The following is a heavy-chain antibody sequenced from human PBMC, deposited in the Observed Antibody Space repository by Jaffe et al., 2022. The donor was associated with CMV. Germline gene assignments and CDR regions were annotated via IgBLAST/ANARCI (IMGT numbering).Heavy chain of an antibody. J-gene: IGHJ4*02. CDR3: AKVSPAPLGYSSSWYRYYDIPYYFDY. D-gene: IGHD6-13*01. Sequence: EVQLLESGGGLVQPGGSLRLSCAASGFTFSSYAMSWVRQAPGKGLEWVSAISGSGGSTYYADSVKGRFTISRDNSKNTLYLQMNSLRAEDTAVYYCAKVSPAPLGYSSSWYRYYDIPYYFDYWGQGTLVTVSS. V-gene: IGHV3-23*01. CDR1: GFTFSSYA. CDR2: ISGSGGST.